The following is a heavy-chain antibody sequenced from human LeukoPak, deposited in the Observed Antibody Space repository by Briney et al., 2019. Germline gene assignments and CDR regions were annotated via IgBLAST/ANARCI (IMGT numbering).Heavy chain of an antibody. V-gene: IGHV1-8*01. CDR3: ARVRAGNRFGYYFDY. CDR1: GYTFTSYD. CDR2: MNPNSGNT. J-gene: IGHJ4*02. Sequence: ASVKVSCKASGYTFTSYDINWVRQATGQGLEWMGWMNPNSGNTGYAQKFQGRVTMTRNTSISTAYMELSRLRSDDTAVYYCARVRAGNRFGYYFDYWGQGTLVTVSS. D-gene: IGHD3-10*01.